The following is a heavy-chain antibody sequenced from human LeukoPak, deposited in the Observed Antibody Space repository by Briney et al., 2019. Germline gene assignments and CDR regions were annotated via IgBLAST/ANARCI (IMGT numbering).Heavy chain of an antibody. CDR1: GGSISSSSYY. D-gene: IGHD2-15*01. CDR3: ASGHCSGGSCYSLFDY. V-gene: IGHV4-39*01. J-gene: IGHJ4*02. CDR2: IYYSGST. Sequence: PSETLSLTCTVSGGSISSSSYYWGWIRQPPGKGLEWIGSIYYSGSTYYNPSLKSRATISVNTSKNQFFLKLSSVTAAETAVYYCASGHCSGGSCYSLFDYWGQGTLVTVSS.